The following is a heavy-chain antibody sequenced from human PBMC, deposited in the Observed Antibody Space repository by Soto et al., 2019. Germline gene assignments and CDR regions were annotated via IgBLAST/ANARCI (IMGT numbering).Heavy chain of an antibody. V-gene: IGHV4-31*03. CDR1: GGSISSGGYY. J-gene: IGHJ4*02. CDR2: IYYSGST. Sequence: CTVSGGSISSGGYYWSWIRQHPGKGLEWIGYIYYSGSTYYNPSLKSRVTISVDTSKNQFSLKLSSVTAADTAVYYCARGGGSYSDLYFDYWGQGTLVTVSS. CDR3: ARGGGSYSDLYFDY. D-gene: IGHD1-26*01.